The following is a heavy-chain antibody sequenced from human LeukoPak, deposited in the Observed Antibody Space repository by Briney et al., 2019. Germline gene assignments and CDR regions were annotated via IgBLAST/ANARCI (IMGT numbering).Heavy chain of an antibody. CDR2: INHSGST. Sequence: SETLSLTCAVYGGSFSGYYWSWIRQPPGKGLEWIGEINHSGSTNYNPSLKSRVTISVDTSKNQFSLKLSSVTAADTAVYYCARRDTAMVNPHYYYYMDVWGKGTTVTVSS. V-gene: IGHV4-34*01. CDR1: GGSFSGYY. J-gene: IGHJ6*03. D-gene: IGHD5-18*01. CDR3: ARRDTAMVNPHYYYYMDV.